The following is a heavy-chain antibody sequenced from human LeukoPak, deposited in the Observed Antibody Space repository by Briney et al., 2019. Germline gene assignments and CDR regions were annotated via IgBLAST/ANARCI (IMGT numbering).Heavy chain of an antibody. CDR2: ISSSSSYI. CDR1: GFTFSSYS. Sequence: GGSLRLSCAASGFTFSSYSMNWVRQAPGKGLEWVSSISSSSSYIYYADSVKGRFTISRDNAKNSLYLQMNSLRSDDTAVYYCARGARYYDSSGYYYDLDYWGQGTLVTVSS. D-gene: IGHD3-22*01. V-gene: IGHV3-21*04. CDR3: ARGARYYDSSGYYYDLDY. J-gene: IGHJ4*02.